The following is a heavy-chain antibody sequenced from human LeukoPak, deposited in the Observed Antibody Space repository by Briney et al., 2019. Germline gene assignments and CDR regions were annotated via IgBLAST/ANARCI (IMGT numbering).Heavy chain of an antibody. D-gene: IGHD3-22*01. CDR2: ISSSSSYI. Sequence: GGSLILSCAASGYTFSSYSMNWVRQAPGKGLEWVSSISSSSSYIYYADSVKGRFTISRDNAKNSLYLQMNSLRAEDTAVYYCARGDYYDSKEAFDYWGQGTLVTVSS. CDR1: GYTFSSYS. V-gene: IGHV3-21*01. CDR3: ARGDYYDSKEAFDY. J-gene: IGHJ4*02.